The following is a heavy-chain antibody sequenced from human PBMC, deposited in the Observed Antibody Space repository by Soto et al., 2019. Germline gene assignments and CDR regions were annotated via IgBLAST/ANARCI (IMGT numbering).Heavy chain of an antibody. D-gene: IGHD3-22*01. V-gene: IGHV4-4*02. CDR2: IYYSGST. J-gene: IGHJ4*02. Sequence: PSETLSLTCAVSGGSISSSNWWSWVRQPPGKGLEWIGYIYYSGSTYYNPSLKSRVTISVDTSKNQFSLKLSCVTAADTAVYYCVGSHYYDSSGSPPPLDYWGQGTLVTV. CDR3: VGSHYYDSSGSPPPLDY. CDR1: GGSISSSNW.